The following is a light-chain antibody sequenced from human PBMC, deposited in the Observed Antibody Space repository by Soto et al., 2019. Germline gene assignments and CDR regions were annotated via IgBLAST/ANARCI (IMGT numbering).Light chain of an antibody. V-gene: IGKV3-20*01. CDR3: QQYGSSPWT. J-gene: IGKJ1*01. CDR1: QSVSSSY. Sequence: EIVLTQSPGTLSLSPGEGATLSCRASQSVSSSYLVWYQQKLGQAPRLLIDGASSRATGIPDRFSGSGSGTDFTLTISRLEPEDFAVYYCQQYGSSPWTFGQGTKVEIK. CDR2: GAS.